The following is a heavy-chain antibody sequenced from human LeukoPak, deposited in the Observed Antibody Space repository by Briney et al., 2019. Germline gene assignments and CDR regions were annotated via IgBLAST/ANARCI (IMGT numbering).Heavy chain of an antibody. Sequence: GESLKISCKGSGYSFTSYGSGWVRQMPGKGLEGMGIIYPCDSDTRYSPSFQGQVTISADKSISTAYLQWSSLKASDTAMYYCARREYCSGGSCYSNYYFDYWGQGTLVTVSS. D-gene: IGHD2-15*01. CDR3: ARREYCSGGSCYSNYYFDY. CDR1: GYSFTSYG. CDR2: IYPCDSDT. J-gene: IGHJ4*02. V-gene: IGHV5-51*01.